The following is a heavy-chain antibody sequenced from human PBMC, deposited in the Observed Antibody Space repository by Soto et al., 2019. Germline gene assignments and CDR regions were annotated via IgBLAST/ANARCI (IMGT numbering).Heavy chain of an antibody. CDR3: ARAVPDYDILTGYYNQGYYFDY. Sequence: GASVKVSCKASGYTFTSYYMHWVRQAPGQGLEWMGIINPSGGSTSYAQKFQGRVTMTRDTSTSTVYMELSSLRSEDTAVYYCARAVPDYDILTGYYNQGYYFDYWGQGTLVTFSS. CDR2: INPSGGST. D-gene: IGHD3-9*01. J-gene: IGHJ4*02. V-gene: IGHV1-46*01. CDR1: GYTFTSYY.